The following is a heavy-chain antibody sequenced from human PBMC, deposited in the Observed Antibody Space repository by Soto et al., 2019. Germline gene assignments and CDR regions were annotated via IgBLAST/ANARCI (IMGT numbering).Heavy chain of an antibody. V-gene: IGHV3-48*01. D-gene: IGHD3-16*01. Sequence: GGSLRLSCAASGFTFSSYSMNWVRQAPGKGLEWVSYISSSSSTIYYADSVKGRFTISRDNAKNSLYLQMNSLRAEDTAVYYCARDLMITAHWGQGTLVTVSS. CDR1: GFTFSSYS. CDR3: ARDLMITAH. J-gene: IGHJ4*02. CDR2: ISSSSSTI.